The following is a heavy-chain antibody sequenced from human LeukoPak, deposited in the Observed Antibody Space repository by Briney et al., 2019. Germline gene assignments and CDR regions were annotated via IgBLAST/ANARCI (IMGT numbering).Heavy chain of an antibody. D-gene: IGHD2-15*01. Sequence: PGGSLRLSCAASGFTFSSYGMHWVRQAPGKGLEWVGVISYDGSNKYSADSVKGRFTISRDNSKNTLYLQMNSLRAEDTAVYYCAKDCSGGSCYYFVSWGRGTLVTVSS. CDR1: GFTFSSYG. V-gene: IGHV3-30*18. J-gene: IGHJ4*02. CDR2: ISYDGSNK. CDR3: AKDCSGGSCYYFVS.